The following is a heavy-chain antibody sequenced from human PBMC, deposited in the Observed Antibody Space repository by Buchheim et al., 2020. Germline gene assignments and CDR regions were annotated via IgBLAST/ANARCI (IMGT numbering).Heavy chain of an antibody. Sequence: EVQLVESGGGLVQPGGSLRLSCAASGFTFSSYEMNWVRQAPGKGLDGVYYFSGSGSTIYYADSVKGRFTISEDNAKNPRYLQMNSLRAEDTAVYYCARERSAAALYYYYYYGMDVWGQGTT. CDR2: FSGSGSTI. V-gene: IGHV3-48*03. J-gene: IGHJ6*02. CDR3: ARERSAAALYYYYYYGMDV. D-gene: IGHD6-13*01. CDR1: GFTFSSYE.